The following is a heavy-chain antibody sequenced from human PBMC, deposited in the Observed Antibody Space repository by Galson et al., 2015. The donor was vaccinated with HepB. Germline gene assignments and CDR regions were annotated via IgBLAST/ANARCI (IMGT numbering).Heavy chain of an antibody. CDR2: INRDGSTT. CDR3: ARDRLDSILSLGDDAFDR. CDR1: GFSFRSFW. V-gene: IGHV3-74*01. J-gene: IGHJ3*01. D-gene: IGHD2-21*01. Sequence: SLRLSCAASGFSFRSFWMNWVRQGPGKGLVWVAQINRDGSTTNYADSVKGRFTISRDNAKKMVYLQMNSLRAEDTALYYCARDRLDSILSLGDDAFDRWGQGTMVTVSS.